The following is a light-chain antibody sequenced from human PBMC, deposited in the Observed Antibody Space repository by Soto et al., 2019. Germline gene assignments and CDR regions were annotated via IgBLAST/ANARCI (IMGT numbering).Light chain of an antibody. J-gene: IGKJ4*02. V-gene: IGKV1-12*01. Sequence: DIQMTQSPSSVSASVGDRVTITCRASHGLSSGLAWYQHKPGKAPKLLIYAASRLHSGVPSRFSGSGSETDFTLTISSLQPEDFATYYCQHTNTFPHTFGGGTKVVIK. CDR2: AAS. CDR1: HGLSSG. CDR3: QHTNTFPHT.